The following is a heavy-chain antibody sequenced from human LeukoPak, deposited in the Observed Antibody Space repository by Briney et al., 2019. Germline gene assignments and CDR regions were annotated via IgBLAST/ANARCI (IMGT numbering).Heavy chain of an antibody. CDR2: IYYSGST. J-gene: IGHJ6*03. D-gene: IGHD3-22*01. V-gene: IGHV4-59*01. Sequence: SETLSLTCTVSGGSISSYYWSWIRQPPGKGLEWIGYIYYSGSTNYNPSLKSRVTISVDTSKNQFSLKLSSVTAADTAVYYCASSTYYYDSSGYQARGYYYYYMDVWGKGTTVTVSS. CDR1: GGSISSYY. CDR3: ASSTYYYDSSGYQARGYYYYYMDV.